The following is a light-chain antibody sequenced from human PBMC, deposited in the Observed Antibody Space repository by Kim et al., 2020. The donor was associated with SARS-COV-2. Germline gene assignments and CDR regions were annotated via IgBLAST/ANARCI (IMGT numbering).Light chain of an antibody. CDR2: GAS. V-gene: IGKV3-20*01. Sequence: EIVLTQSPGTLSLSPGERATLSCRASQSVTSGYLAWYQQKPGQAPRLLIYGASSRATGVPDRFSGSGSGTDFILTISRLEPEDLAVYYCQQYNVSPWTFGQGTKVEI. CDR3: QQYNVSPWT. CDR1: QSVTSGY. J-gene: IGKJ1*01.